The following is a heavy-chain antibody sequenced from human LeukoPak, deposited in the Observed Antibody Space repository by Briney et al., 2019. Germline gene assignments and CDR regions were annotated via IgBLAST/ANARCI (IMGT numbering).Heavy chain of an antibody. V-gene: IGHV3-9*03. CDR2: ISWNSGSI. Sequence: GGSLRLSCAAFGFTFDDYAMHWVRQAPGKGLEWASGISWNSGSIGYADSVKGRFTISRDNAKNSLYLQMNSLRAEDMALYYCAKANLRYFDWLPFDYWGQGTLVTVSS. J-gene: IGHJ4*02. CDR1: GFTFDDYA. CDR3: AKANLRYFDWLPFDY. D-gene: IGHD3-9*01.